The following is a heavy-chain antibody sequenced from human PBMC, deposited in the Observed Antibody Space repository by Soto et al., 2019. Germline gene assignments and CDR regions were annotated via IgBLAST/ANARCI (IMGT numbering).Heavy chain of an antibody. J-gene: IGHJ4*02. Sequence: TLSLTCSFAGASISGSYWWNWVRQPPGAGQEWIGAVYHTGSTNYNPSLKIRVTLSVDKSKNQFSLKLTSLTAADTAVYYSASRQGSGTTLSGSTDYWGQGTLVTVSS. CDR1: GASISGSYW. D-gene: IGHD3-10*01. CDR2: VYHTGST. CDR3: ASRQGSGTTLSGSTDY. V-gene: IGHV4-4*02.